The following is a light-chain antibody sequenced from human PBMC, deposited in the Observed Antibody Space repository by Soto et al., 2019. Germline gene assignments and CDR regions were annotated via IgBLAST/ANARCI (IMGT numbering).Light chain of an antibody. CDR1: QSVGSNY. CDR3: QQRSNWPWT. J-gene: IGKJ1*01. CDR2: DAS. Sequence: EIVLTQSPGTLSLSPGERATLSCRASQSVGSNYLAWYQQKPGQAPRLLIYDASNRATGIPARFSGSGSGTDFTLTISSLDPEDSAVYYCQQRSNWPWTFGQGTKV. V-gene: IGKV3-11*01.